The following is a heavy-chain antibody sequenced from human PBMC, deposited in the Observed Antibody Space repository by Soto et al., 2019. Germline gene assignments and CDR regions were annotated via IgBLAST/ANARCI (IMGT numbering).Heavy chain of an antibody. CDR1: GGTFSSYV. CDR3: ATVDISVVLVGWFDP. D-gene: IGHD2-21*01. J-gene: IGHJ5*02. Sequence: QVHLEQSGAEVKKPGSSVKVSCKFSGGTFSSYVIIWVRQAPGQGLEWMGGIIPVSGTANYAQKFHGRVTISADAATNTAYMELSSVRFDDTGVYYCATVDISVVLVGWFDPWGQGTLVTVSS. V-gene: IGHV1-69*01. CDR2: IIPVSGTA.